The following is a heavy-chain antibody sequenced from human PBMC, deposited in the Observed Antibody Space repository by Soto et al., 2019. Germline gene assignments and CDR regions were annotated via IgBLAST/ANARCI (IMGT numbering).Heavy chain of an antibody. CDR2: IYTSGST. Sequence: PSESLSLTDAVSGGSIRSYYWSWMRQPPGKGLELIGYIYTSGSTNYNPSLTSRVTISVDRSENQFSLRLSSVTAADTAMYYCARVSYGDWRLGRSWFDPWGQGMLVTVSS. V-gene: IGHV4-4*08. D-gene: IGHD2-21*02. CDR1: GGSIRSYY. J-gene: IGHJ5*02. CDR3: ARVSYGDWRLGRSWFDP.